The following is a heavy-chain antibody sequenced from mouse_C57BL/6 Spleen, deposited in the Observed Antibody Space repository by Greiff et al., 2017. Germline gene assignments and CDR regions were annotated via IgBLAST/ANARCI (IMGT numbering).Heavy chain of an antibody. CDR1: GYTFTSYW. J-gene: IGHJ2*01. V-gene: IGHV1-55*01. Sequence: QVQLQQSGAELVKPGASVTMSCKASGYTFTSYWITWVKQRPGQGLEWIGDIYPGSGSTNYNEKFKSKATQTVDTSSSTAYMQLSSLTSEDSAVYYCARRSTVVADYWGQGTTLTVSS. D-gene: IGHD1-1*01. CDR3: ARRSTVVADY. CDR2: IYPGSGST.